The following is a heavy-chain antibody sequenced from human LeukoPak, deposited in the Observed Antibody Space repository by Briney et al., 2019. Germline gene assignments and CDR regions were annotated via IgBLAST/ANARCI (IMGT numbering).Heavy chain of an antibody. D-gene: IGHD6-19*01. J-gene: IGHJ4*02. V-gene: IGHV4-34*01. CDR3: ARDSRSSGWYRIDY. Sequence: SETLSLTCAVYGGSFSGYYWSWIRQPPGKGLEWIGEINHSGSTNYNPSLKSRVTISVDTSKNQFSLKLSSVTAADTAVYYRARDSRSSGWYRIDYWGQGTLVTVSS. CDR1: GGSFSGYY. CDR2: INHSGST.